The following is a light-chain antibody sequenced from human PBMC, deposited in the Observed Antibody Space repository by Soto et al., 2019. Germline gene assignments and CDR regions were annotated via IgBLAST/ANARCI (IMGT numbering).Light chain of an antibody. CDR3: YSVTDTSRV. J-gene: IGLJ3*02. Sequence: SYELTQPSSVSVSPGQTATITCAGDVLAKKSARWFQQKAGQAPVLVIYKDTLRPSGIPERFSGSSSGTTVTLTISGAHTEDEAEYYCYSVTDTSRVFGGGTK. CDR1: VLAKKS. CDR2: KDT. V-gene: IGLV3-27*01.